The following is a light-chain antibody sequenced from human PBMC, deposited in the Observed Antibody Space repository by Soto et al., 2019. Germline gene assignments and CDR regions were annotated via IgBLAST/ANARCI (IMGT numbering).Light chain of an antibody. J-gene: IGKJ2*01. Sequence: DIQMTQSPSSLSATVGDSVTITCQASQDIYKYLNLYQQKPGKAPKLLIYDASNLERGVPSRFSGSGSGTDFSLTINSLQPEDIATYYCQQYDHPPYTFGQGTNLEIK. V-gene: IGKV1-33*01. CDR2: DAS. CDR3: QQYDHPPYT. CDR1: QDIYKY.